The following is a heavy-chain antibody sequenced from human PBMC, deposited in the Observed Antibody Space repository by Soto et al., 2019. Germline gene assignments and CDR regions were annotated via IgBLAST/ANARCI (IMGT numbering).Heavy chain of an antibody. Sequence: SETLSLTCTVSGGSISSYYWSWIRQPPGKGLEWIGYINYSGSTNYNPSLKSRVTISVDTSKNQFSLKLSSVTAADTAVYYCARGGVAAPFDPWGQGTLVTVSS. CDR2: INYSGST. CDR3: ARGGVAAPFDP. V-gene: IGHV4-59*12. J-gene: IGHJ5*02. CDR1: GGSISSYY. D-gene: IGHD6-13*01.